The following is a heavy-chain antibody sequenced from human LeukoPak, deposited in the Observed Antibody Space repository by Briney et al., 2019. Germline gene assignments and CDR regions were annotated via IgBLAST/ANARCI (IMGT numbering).Heavy chain of an antibody. D-gene: IGHD1-26*01. CDR1: GFTFSNAW. J-gene: IGHJ4*02. V-gene: IGHV3-15*01. CDR2: IKSKTDGGTT. CDR3: TTGSPPRVTGATPTFDY. Sequence: GGSLRLSCAASGFTFSNAWMSWVRQAPGKGLEWVGRIKSKTDGGTTDYAAPVKGRFTISRDDSKNTLYLQMNSLKTEDTAVYYCTTGSPPRVTGATPTFDYWGQGTLVTVSS.